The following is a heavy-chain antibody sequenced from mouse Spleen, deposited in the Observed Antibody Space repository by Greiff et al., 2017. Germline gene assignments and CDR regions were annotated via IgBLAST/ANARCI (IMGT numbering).Heavy chain of an antibody. CDR1: GYTFTDYY. V-gene: IGHV1-76*01. D-gene: IGHD1-1*01. CDR2: IYPGSGNT. J-gene: IGHJ4*01. Sequence: VMLVESGAELVRPGASVKLSCKASGYTFTDYYINWVKQRPGQGLEWIARIYPGSGNTYYNEKFKGKATLTAEKSSSTAYMQLSSLTSEDSAVYFCARYLLRLGAMDYWGQGTSVTVSS. CDR3: ARYLLRLGAMDY.